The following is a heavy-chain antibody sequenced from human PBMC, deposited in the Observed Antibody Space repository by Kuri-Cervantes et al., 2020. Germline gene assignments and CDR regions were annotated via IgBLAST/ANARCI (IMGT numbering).Heavy chain of an antibody. CDR2: ISYDGSNK. Sequence: GESLKISCAASGFTFSSYGMHWVRQAPGKGLEWVAVISYDGSNKYYADSVKGRFTISRDNSKNTLYLQMNSLRAEDTAVYYCARDRGYCGGDCNERTRLERKKLLDWYLDLWGRGTLVTVSS. CDR3: ARDRGYCGGDCNERTRLERKKLLDWYLDL. V-gene: IGHV3-30*03. J-gene: IGHJ2*01. D-gene: IGHD2-21*02. CDR1: GFTFSSYG.